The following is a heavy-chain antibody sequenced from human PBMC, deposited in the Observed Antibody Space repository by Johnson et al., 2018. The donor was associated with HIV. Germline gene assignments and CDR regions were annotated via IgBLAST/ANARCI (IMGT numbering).Heavy chain of an antibody. D-gene: IGHD3-3*01. CDR3: ARDCDNLWSGYPDAFDI. J-gene: IGHJ3*02. V-gene: IGHV3-11*04. CDR2: ISSRGSTI. CDR1: GFTFSDYY. Sequence: QVQLVESGGGLVKPGGSLRLSCAASGFTFSDYYMSWIRQAPGKGLAWVSYISSRGSTIYYADSVQGRFTISRDTAKNSLYLQMHSLSDEDTAEYYCARDCDNLWSGYPDAFDIWGQGTMVTVSS.